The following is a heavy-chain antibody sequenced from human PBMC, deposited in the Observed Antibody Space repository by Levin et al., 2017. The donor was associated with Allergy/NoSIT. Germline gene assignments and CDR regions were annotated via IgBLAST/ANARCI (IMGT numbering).Heavy chain of an antibody. CDR3: AKDPRGLYSGSY. CDR2: ISGSGGST. D-gene: IGHD1-26*01. Sequence: PGESLKISCAASAFTFSSYAMSWVRQSPGKGLEWVSAISGSGGSTYYADSVKGRFTISRDNSKNTLYLQMNSLRAEDTAVYYCAKDPRGLYSGSYWGQGTLVTVSS. J-gene: IGHJ4*02. V-gene: IGHV3-23*01. CDR1: AFTFSSYA.